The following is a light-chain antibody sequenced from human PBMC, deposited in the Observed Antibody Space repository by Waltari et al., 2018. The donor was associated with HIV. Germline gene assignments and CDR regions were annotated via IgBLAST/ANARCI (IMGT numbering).Light chain of an antibody. V-gene: IGLV2-8*01. J-gene: IGLJ2*01. CDR3: ASQAGSKDV. CDR2: DVT. Sequence: QSALTQPPSASGSPGQSVTISCTETSSDVGAYNYVSWFQQHPGKAPKLMIYDVTKRPSGVPDRFSGSKSGNTASLTVSGLQAEDEADYYCASQAGSKDVFGGGTRLTVL. CDR1: SSDVGAYNY.